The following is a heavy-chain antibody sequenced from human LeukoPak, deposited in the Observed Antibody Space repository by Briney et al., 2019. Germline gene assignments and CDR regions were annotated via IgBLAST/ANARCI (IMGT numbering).Heavy chain of an antibody. CDR1: GGSFSGYY. CDR2: INHSGST. J-gene: IGHJ4*02. CDR3: ARGGSFYGDITRGLVDY. Sequence: PSETLSLTCAVYGGSFSGYYWSWIRQPPGKGLEWIGEINHSGSTNYNPSLKSRVTISVDTSKNQFSLKLSSVTAADTAVYYCARGGSFYGDITRGLVDYWGQGTLVTVSS. V-gene: IGHV4-34*01. D-gene: IGHD4-17*01.